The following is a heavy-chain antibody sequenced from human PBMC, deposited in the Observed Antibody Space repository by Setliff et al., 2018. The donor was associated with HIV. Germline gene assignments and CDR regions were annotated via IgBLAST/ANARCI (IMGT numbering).Heavy chain of an antibody. J-gene: IGHJ6*02. V-gene: IGHV1-69*05. D-gene: IGHD3-10*01. Sequence: SVKVSCKASGGPFSAYAITWVRQAPGQGLEWMGGFVPIFRTVKYAQKFQDRVTITTDESTNTAYMELRSLRSEDTAVYFCARGIGLIGEDFYYYMDVWGPGTTVTVSS. CDR2: FVPIFRTV. CDR3: ARGIGLIGEDFYYYMDV. CDR1: GGPFSAYA.